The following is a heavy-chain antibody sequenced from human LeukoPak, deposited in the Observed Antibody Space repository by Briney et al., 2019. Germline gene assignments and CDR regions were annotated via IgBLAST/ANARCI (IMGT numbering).Heavy chain of an antibody. CDR1: AFIFSGHW. D-gene: IGHD1-26*01. Sequence: GGSLRLSCEGSAFIFSGHWMNWVRQTPGKGLEWVASIKEDGSERQYVDSVKGRFSISRDNTKGSLFLQLNSLRAEDTAVYYCARAGPSVWELPWYWGQGTLVTVSS. CDR2: IKEDGSER. J-gene: IGHJ4*02. CDR3: ARAGPSVWELPWY. V-gene: IGHV3-7*03.